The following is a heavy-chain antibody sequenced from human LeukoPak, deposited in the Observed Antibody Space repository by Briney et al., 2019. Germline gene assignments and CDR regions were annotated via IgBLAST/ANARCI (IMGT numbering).Heavy chain of an antibody. CDR1: GGSISSSSYY. V-gene: IGHV4-39*01. CDR3: ARRPEGEPVIFDY. CDR2: IYYSGST. Sequence: KSSGTLSLTCTVSGGSISSSSYYWGWIRQPPGKGLEWIGSIYYSGSTYYNPSLKSRVTISVDTSKNQFSLKLSSVTAADTAVYYCARRPEGEPVIFDYWGQGTLVTVSS. J-gene: IGHJ4*02. D-gene: IGHD3-16*01.